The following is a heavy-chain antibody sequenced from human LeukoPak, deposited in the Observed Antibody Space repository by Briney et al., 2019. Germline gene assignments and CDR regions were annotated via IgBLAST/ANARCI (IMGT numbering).Heavy chain of an antibody. J-gene: IGHJ4*02. CDR1: GFTFSSYG. CDR2: IWYDGSNK. D-gene: IGHD3-22*01. V-gene: IGHV3-33*06. CDR3: AKNTYYYDSSGYYPTWYFDY. Sequence: QPGRSLRLSCAASGFTFSSYGMHWVRQAPGKGLEWVAVIWYDGSNKYYADSVKGRFTISRDNSKNTLYLQMNSLRAEDTAVYYCAKNTYYYDSSGYYPTWYFDYWGQGTLVTVSS.